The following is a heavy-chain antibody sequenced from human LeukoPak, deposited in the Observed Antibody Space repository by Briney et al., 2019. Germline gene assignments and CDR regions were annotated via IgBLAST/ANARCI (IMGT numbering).Heavy chain of an antibody. V-gene: IGHV3-11*01. CDR1: GFTFSDYY. CDR3: ARVQSSSSRTFDF. Sequence: GGSLRLSCAASGFTFSDYYMSWIRQAPGKGLEWVSYISDSGSAISYADSVRGRFTISRDNAKNSLYLQVNGLRAEDTAVYYCARVQSSSSRTFDFWGQGTLVTVSS. D-gene: IGHD6-6*01. CDR2: ISDSGSAI. J-gene: IGHJ4*02.